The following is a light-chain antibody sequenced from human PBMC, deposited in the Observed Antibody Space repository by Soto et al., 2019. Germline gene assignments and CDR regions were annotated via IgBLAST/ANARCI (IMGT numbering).Light chain of an antibody. CDR1: SIDVGGYNY. CDR3: SSYTGSSTPV. V-gene: IGLV2-14*01. CDR2: EVS. Sequence: QSVLTQPASVSGSPGQPLTIPCTGTSIDVGGYNYVSWYQHHPGKAPKLMIYEVSNRPSGVSNRFSGSKSGNTASLTISGLQAEDEADYYCSSYTGSSTPVFGGGTKLTVL. J-gene: IGLJ3*02.